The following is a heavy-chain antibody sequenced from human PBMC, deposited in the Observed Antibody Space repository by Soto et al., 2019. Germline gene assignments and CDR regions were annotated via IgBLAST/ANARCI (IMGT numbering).Heavy chain of an antibody. Sequence: SVKVSCKASGGTFSTYAISWVRQAPGQGLEWMGGIIPIFGTANYAQKFQGRVTITADKSTSTAYMELSSLRSEDTAVYYCARDRSYGGNSLMGYWGQGTLVTVSS. CDR1: GGTFSTYA. CDR2: IIPIFGTA. J-gene: IGHJ4*02. V-gene: IGHV1-69*06. D-gene: IGHD4-17*01. CDR3: ARDRSYGGNSLMGY.